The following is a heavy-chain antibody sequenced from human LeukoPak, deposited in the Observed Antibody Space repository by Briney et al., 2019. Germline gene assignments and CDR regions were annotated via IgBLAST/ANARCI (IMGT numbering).Heavy chain of an antibody. V-gene: IGHV1-69*13. CDR2: IIPIFGTA. CDR3: AKDRVWLSTKNTIDY. D-gene: IGHD3-22*01. CDR1: GGTFSSYA. J-gene: IGHJ4*02. Sequence: GASVKVSCKASGGTFSSYAISWVRQAPGQGLEWMGGIIPIFGTANYAQKFQGRVTIIADESTSTAYMELSSLRAEDTAVYYCAKDRVWLSTKNTIDYWGQGTLVTVSS.